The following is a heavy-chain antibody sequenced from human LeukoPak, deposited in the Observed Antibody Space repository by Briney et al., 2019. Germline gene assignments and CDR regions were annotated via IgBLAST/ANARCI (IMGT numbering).Heavy chain of an antibody. J-gene: IGHJ4*02. D-gene: IGHD1-26*01. V-gene: IGHV4-4*02. CDR2: IYHSGTT. CDR3: ARDEGGAGDTLDY. Sequence: SETLSDTSADSGGSIAEPYSWTWVRQPPGKGLEWIGEIYHSGTTNYNPSLKGRVTISLDKSKNQFSLKLSSMTAADTAVYYCARDEGGAGDTLDYWGQGTLVTVSS. CDR1: GGSIAEPYS.